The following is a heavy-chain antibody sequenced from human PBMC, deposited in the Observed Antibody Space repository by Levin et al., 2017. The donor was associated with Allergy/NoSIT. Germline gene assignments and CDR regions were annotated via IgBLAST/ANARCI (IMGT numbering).Heavy chain of an antibody. D-gene: IGHD4-23*01. CDR3: ARKAEEPGNPGYFDL. V-gene: IGHV3-13*04. Sequence: GESLKISCAASGFTFSSYDMHWVRQATGKGLEWVSAIGTAGDTYYPGSVKGRFTISRENAKNSLYLQMNSLRAGDTAVYYCARKAEEPGNPGYFDLWGRGTLVTVSS. CDR1: GFTFSSYD. J-gene: IGHJ2*01. CDR2: IGTAGDT.